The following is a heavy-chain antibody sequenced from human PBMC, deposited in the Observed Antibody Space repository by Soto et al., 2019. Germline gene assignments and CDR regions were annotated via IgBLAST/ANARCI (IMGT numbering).Heavy chain of an antibody. J-gene: IGHJ5*02. CDR1: GGSISTSRAY. V-gene: IGHV4-39*01. Sequence: PSWTPSLTCRVSGGSISTSRAYWAWIRKPPGKGLEWLANIFYSGSTFYNPSLASRVSVSVDTSKNEFSLKLRSVTAADTAVYYCASQPTTGDTDLWFDPWGQGTLVTVSS. D-gene: IGHD2-21*01. CDR3: ASQPTTGDTDLWFDP. CDR2: IFYSGST.